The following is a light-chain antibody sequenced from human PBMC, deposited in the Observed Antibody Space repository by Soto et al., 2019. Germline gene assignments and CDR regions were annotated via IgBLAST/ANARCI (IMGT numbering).Light chain of an antibody. CDR2: GAS. Sequence: EIVLTQSPGTLSFSQVERSTLSFRASQSVSSNLAWYQQKPGQAPRLLISGASTRATGVPARFSGSGSGTEFTLTITSLQSEDFAVYCCQQYNNWPLTFGPGTRLEIK. CDR1: QSVSSN. J-gene: IGKJ5*01. V-gene: IGKV3D-15*01. CDR3: QQYNNWPLT.